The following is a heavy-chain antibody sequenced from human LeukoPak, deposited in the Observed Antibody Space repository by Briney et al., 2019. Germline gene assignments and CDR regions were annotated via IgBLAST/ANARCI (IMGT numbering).Heavy chain of an antibody. CDR2: ISYDGSNK. V-gene: IGHV3-30*18. CDR1: GFTFSSYG. CDR3: AKDLRYYGPSYFDY. D-gene: IGHD3-10*01. Sequence: GGSLRLSCAASGFTFSSYGMHWVRQAPGKGLEWVAVISYDGSNKYYADSVKGRFTISRDNSKNTLYLQMNSLRAEDTAVYYCAKDLRYYGPSYFDYWGQGTLVTVSS. J-gene: IGHJ4*02.